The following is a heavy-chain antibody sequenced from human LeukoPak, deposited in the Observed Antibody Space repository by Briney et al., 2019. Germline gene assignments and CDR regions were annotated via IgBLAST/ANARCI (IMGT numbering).Heavy chain of an antibody. V-gene: IGHV3-23*01. CDR1: GFNFNYFA. Sequence: GGSLRLSCSASGFNFNYFAMSWIRQAPGKRLEWVSTIGDSGSGGSYADSVRGRFTISMDNSKNIVYLQMHSLRVDDSAVYYCSRIKYGGNSGYHFDYWGQGTLVTVSS. D-gene: IGHD4-23*01. CDR3: SRIKYGGNSGYHFDY. J-gene: IGHJ4*02. CDR2: IGDSGSGG.